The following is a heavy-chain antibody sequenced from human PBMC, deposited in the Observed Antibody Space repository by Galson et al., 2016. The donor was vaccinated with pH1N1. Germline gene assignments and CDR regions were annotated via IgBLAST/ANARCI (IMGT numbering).Heavy chain of an antibody. V-gene: IGHV3-48*03. Sequence: LRLSCAASDFTFSSYEMSWVRQAPGKGLEWVAYISSSGSAIYYADSVEGRFTISRENAGNSLFLQMSSLSAEDTAVYYCARDTSGHAPRPYGAFDIWGQGTMVTVSS. J-gene: IGHJ3*02. CDR2: ISSSGSAI. CDR3: ARDTSGHAPRPYGAFDI. CDR1: DFTFSSYE. D-gene: IGHD3-10*01.